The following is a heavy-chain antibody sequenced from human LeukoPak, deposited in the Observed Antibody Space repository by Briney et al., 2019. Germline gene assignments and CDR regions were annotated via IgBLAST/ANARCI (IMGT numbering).Heavy chain of an antibody. CDR3: AKADYSIYYYYMDV. D-gene: IGHD4-11*01. Sequence: GGSLRLSCAASGFTFSSYEMNWVRQAPGKGLEWVSYISSSGSTIYYADSVKGRFTISRDNAKNSLYLQMNSLRAEDTAVYYCAKADYSIYYYYMDVWSKGTTVTVSS. CDR2: ISSSGSTI. CDR1: GFTFSSYE. J-gene: IGHJ6*03. V-gene: IGHV3-48*03.